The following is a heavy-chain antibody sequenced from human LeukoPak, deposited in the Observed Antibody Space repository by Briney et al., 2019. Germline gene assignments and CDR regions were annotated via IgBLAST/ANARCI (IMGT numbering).Heavy chain of an antibody. CDR3: ARGYCSGGSCYSFDY. D-gene: IGHD2-15*01. V-gene: IGHV4-31*03. J-gene: IGHJ4*02. CDR2: IYYSGST. Sequence: SETLSLTCTVSGGSISSGGYYWSWIRQHPGKGLEWIGYIYYSGSTYYNPSLKSRVTISADTSKNQFSLKVSSVTAADTAMYYCARGYCSGGSCYSFDYWGQGTLVTVSS. CDR1: GGSISSGGYY.